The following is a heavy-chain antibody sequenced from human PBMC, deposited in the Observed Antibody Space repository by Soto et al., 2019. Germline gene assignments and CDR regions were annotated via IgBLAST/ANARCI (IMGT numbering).Heavy chain of an antibody. CDR1: GFTFSSYA. J-gene: IGHJ4*02. Sequence: PGGSLRLSCSASGFTFSSYAMHWVRQAPGKGLEYVSAISSNGGSTYYADSVKGRFTISRDNSKNTLYLQMSSLRAEDTAVYYCVKDMEVDIVATTPFDYWGQGTLVTVSS. V-gene: IGHV3-64D*08. CDR3: VKDMEVDIVATTPFDY. CDR2: ISSNGGST. D-gene: IGHD5-12*01.